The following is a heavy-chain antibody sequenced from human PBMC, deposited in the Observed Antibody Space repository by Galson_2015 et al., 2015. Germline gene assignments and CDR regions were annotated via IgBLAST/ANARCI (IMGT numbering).Heavy chain of an antibody. D-gene: IGHD2-2*01. CDR1: GGTFSSYA. Sequence: SVKVSSKASGGTFSSYAISWVRQAPGQGLEWMGGIIPIFGTANYAQKFQGRVTITADESTSTAYMELSSLRSEDTAVYYCARDSGRYCSSTSCYEYPIWGQGTMVTVSS. CDR2: IIPIFGTA. CDR3: ARDSGRYCSSTSCYEYPI. V-gene: IGHV1-69*13. J-gene: IGHJ3*02.